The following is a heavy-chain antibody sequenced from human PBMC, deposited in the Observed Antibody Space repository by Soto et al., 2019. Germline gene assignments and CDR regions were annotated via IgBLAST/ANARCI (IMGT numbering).Heavy chain of an antibody. CDR2: IIPLFGTT. CDR3: ARGATHGSSWYFWFDP. Sequence: QLQLVQSGAEVRMPGSSVKVSCKASGGTFSTYLINWVRQAPGQGLEWRGGIIPLFGTTNYAQKFKGRVTITADESTSTAYMELSSLRAEDAAVYYCARGATHGSSWYFWFDPWGQGTLVTVSS. V-gene: IGHV1-69*01. CDR1: GGTFSTYL. D-gene: IGHD6-13*01. J-gene: IGHJ5*02.